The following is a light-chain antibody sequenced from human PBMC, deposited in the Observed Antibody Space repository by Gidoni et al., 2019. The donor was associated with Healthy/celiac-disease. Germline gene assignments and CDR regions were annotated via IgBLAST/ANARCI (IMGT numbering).Light chain of an antibody. J-gene: IGKJ4*01. Sequence: DIQITQSPSSLSASVGDRVTITCRASQGIRHDLGWYQQKPGKAPKRLIYAASSLQSGVPSRFSGSGSGTEFTLTLISLQPEDFATYYCLQHNSYPLTFGGGTKVESK. CDR2: AAS. V-gene: IGKV1-17*01. CDR3: LQHNSYPLT. CDR1: QGIRHD.